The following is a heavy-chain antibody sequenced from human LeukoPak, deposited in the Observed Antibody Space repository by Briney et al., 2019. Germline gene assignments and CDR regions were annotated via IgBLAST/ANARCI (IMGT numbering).Heavy chain of an antibody. Sequence: PGGSLRLSCAASGFTFSSYSMSWVRQAPGKGLEWVSSISSSSYIYYADSVKGRFTISRDNAKKSLYLQMDGLRAEDTAVYYCARVWYSYGTIDYWGQGTLVTVSS. D-gene: IGHD5-18*01. V-gene: IGHV3-21*01. CDR3: ARVWYSYGTIDY. CDR2: ISSSSYI. CDR1: GFTFSSYS. J-gene: IGHJ4*02.